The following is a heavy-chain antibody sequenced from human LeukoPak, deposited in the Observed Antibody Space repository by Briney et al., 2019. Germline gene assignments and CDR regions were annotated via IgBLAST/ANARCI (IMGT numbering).Heavy chain of an antibody. CDR3: ASQSIVGATSPFDY. D-gene: IGHD1-26*01. CDR2: VWESGST. CDR1: GDSISGSSYY. J-gene: IGHJ4*02. Sequence: SETLSLTCTVSGDSISGSSYYWGWIRQPPGRGLEWIGSVWESGSTHYNPSLKSRVTISVDTSKNQYSLKLSSVTAADTAVYYCASQSIVGATSPFDYWGQGTLVTVSS. V-gene: IGHV4-39*07.